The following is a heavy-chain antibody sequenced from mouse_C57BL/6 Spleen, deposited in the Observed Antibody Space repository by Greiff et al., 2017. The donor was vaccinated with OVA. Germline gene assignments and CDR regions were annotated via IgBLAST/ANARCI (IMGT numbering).Heavy chain of an antibody. D-gene: IGHD1-1*01. Sequence: EVQLQQSGPELVKPGASVKISCKASGYTFTDSYMNWVKQSPGKSLEWIGDINPNNGGTSYNQKFKGKATLTVDKSSSTAYMELRSLTSEDSAVYYYARRTHYYGSAHYYAMDYWGQGTSVTVSS. J-gene: IGHJ4*01. CDR2: INPNNGGT. CDR1: GYTFTDSY. CDR3: ARRTHYYGSAHYYAMDY. V-gene: IGHV1-26*01.